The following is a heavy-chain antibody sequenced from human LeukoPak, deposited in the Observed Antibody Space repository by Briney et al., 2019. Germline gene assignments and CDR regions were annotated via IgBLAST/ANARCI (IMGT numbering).Heavy chain of an antibody. Sequence: PAETLPLTCNVSSGPISSYYWTSVRQPPGKTLQRIGNVYLNGDTNFNPSLKSRVTISVDTSNNQFSLKLSSVTAADTAVYYCARQFGLMRSYRHLDHWGPGILVTVSA. V-gene: IGHV4-59*08. CDR1: SGPISSYY. CDR3: ARQFGLMRSYRHLDH. D-gene: IGHD3/OR15-3a*01. CDR2: VYLNGDT. J-gene: IGHJ4*02.